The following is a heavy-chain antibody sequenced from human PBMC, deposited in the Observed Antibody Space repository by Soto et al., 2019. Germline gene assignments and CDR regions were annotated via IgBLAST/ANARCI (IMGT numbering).Heavy chain of an antibody. D-gene: IGHD3-10*01. V-gene: IGHV4-39*01. CDR2: IYYSGST. J-gene: IGHJ4*02. Sequence: PSETLSLTCTVSGGSISSSSYYWGWIRQPPGKGLEWIGSIYYSGSTYYNPSLKSRVTISVDTSKNQFSLKLSSVTAADTAVYYCARLMVRGVKWFDYWGQGTLVTVSS. CDR1: GGSISSSSYY. CDR3: ARLMVRGVKWFDY.